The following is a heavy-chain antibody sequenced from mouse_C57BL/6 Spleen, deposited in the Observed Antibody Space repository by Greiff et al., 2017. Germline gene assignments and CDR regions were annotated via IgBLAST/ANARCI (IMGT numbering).Heavy chain of an antibody. CDR2: INPYNGGT. D-gene: IGHD2-4*01. J-gene: IGHJ4*01. CDR3: ARRDYDYDNYYAMDY. V-gene: IGHV1-19*01. Sequence: EVKLLESGPVLVKPGASVKMSCKASGYTFTDYYMNWVKQSHGKSLEWIGVINPYNGGTSYNQKFKGKATLTVDKSSSTAYMELNSLTSEDSAVYYCARRDYDYDNYYAMDYWGQGTSVTVSS. CDR1: GYTFTDYY.